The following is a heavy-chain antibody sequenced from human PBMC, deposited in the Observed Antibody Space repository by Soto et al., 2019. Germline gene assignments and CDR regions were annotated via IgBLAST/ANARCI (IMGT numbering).Heavy chain of an antibody. V-gene: IGHV3-33*01. CDR1: GFTFSSYG. CDR3: ARGPLCGGDCYPTYYYYGMDV. J-gene: IGHJ6*02. CDR2: IWYDGSNK. Sequence: GGSLRLSCAASGFTFSSYGMHWVRQAPGKGLEWVAVIWYDGSNKYYADSVKGRFTISRDNSKNTLYLQMDSLRAEDTAVYYCARGPLCGGDCYPTYYYYGMDVWGQGTTVTVSS. D-gene: IGHD2-21*02.